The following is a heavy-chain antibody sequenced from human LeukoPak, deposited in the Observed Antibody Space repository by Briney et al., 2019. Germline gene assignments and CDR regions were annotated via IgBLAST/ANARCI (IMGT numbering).Heavy chain of an antibody. V-gene: IGHV4-39*01. CDR3: ASPPEYYYDSSGYYYDY. CDR2: IYYSGST. Sequence: GSLRLSCAASGFTFSSYAMHWIRQPPGKGLEWIGSIYYSGSTYYNPSLKSRVTISVDTSKNQFSLKLSSVTAADTAVYYCASPPEYYYDSSGYYYDYWGQGTLVTVSS. D-gene: IGHD3-22*01. CDR1: GFTFSSYA. J-gene: IGHJ4*02.